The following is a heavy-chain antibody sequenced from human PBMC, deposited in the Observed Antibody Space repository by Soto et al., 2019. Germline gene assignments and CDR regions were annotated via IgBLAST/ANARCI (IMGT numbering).Heavy chain of an antibody. Sequence: EVQLLESGGGLVQPGGSLRLSCAASGLIFNNYAMTWVRQAPGKGLEWVSAISASGDSTYYADSVKGRFTISRDNSKNTLYLQMNSIRVEDTALYYWAKHTTGTTMTYYAMDVWGQGTTVTVSS. D-gene: IGHD1-1*01. J-gene: IGHJ6*02. CDR1: GLIFNNYA. CDR3: AKHTTGTTMTYYAMDV. V-gene: IGHV3-23*01. CDR2: ISASGDST.